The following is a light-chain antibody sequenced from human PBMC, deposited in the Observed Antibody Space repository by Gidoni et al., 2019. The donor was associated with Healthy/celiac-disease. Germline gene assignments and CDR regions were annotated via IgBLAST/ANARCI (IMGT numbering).Light chain of an antibody. Sequence: EIVLTKSPGTLSFSPGERATLSFRARQRVSSSYLAWYQQKPGQAPMLLIYGASSRATGIPDRFSGSGSGTDFTLTISRLEPEDFAVYYCQQYGSSPYTFGQGTKLEIK. CDR2: GAS. CDR3: QQYGSSPYT. J-gene: IGKJ2*01. CDR1: QRVSSSY. V-gene: IGKV3-20*01.